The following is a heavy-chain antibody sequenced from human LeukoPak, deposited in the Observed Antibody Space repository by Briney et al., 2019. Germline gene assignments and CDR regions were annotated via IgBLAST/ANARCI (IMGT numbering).Heavy chain of an antibody. CDR2: ISSSSSYI. V-gene: IGHV3-21*01. J-gene: IGHJ3*02. D-gene: IGHD3-10*01. Sequence: SGGSLRLSCAASGFTFSSYSMNWVRQAPGKGLEWVSSISSSSSYIYYAGSVKGRFTISRDNAKNSLYLQMNSLRAEDTAVYYCAKDTITMVRGAPGAFDIWGQGTMVTVSS. CDR1: GFTFSSYS. CDR3: AKDTITMVRGAPGAFDI.